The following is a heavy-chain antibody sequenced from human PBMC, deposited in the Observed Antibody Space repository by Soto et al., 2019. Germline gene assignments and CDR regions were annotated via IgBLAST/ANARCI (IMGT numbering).Heavy chain of an antibody. J-gene: IGHJ4*02. CDR2: ISYDGSNK. CDR3: AKGSGGYGDYDLFDY. D-gene: IGHD4-17*01. CDR1: GFTFSSYG. Sequence: GGSLRLSCAASGFTFSSYGMHWVRQAPGKGLEWVAVISYDGSNKYYADSVKGRFTISRDNSKNTLYLQMNSLRAEDTAVYYCAKGSGGYGDYDLFDYWGQGTLVTVSS. V-gene: IGHV3-30*18.